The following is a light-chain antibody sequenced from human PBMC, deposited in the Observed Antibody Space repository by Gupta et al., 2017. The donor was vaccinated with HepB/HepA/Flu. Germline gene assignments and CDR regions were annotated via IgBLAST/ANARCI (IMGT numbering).Light chain of an antibody. CDR3: QKYDSAPWT. Sequence: DIQMTQSPSSLSASVGDRVTITCRASQGITDYLAWYQQRPGKVPKLLIYAAFNLQSGVPSRFSGSGSGTDFTLNISSLQPEDAATYYCQKYDSAPWTFGQGTKVEIK. V-gene: IGKV1-27*01. CDR1: QGITDY. J-gene: IGKJ1*01. CDR2: AAF.